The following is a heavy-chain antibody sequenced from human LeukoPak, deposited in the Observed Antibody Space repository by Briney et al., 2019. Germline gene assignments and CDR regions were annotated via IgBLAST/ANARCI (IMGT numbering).Heavy chain of an antibody. CDR3: ARDRPPRRSGSYYDY. V-gene: IGHV1-69*04. J-gene: IGHJ4*02. CDR1: GGTSTCYT. D-gene: IGHD1-26*01. Sequence: SVKVSCKASGGTSTCYTISWVRHATGQGLEWMERSIPVLGIANYAQTFQCRVTITADKSTRTAYMELRSLRTADTSVYYCARDRPPRRSGSYYDYWGQGTLVTVSS. CDR2: SIPVLGIA.